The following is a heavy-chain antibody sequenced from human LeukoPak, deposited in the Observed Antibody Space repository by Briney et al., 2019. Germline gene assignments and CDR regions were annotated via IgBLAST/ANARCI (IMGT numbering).Heavy chain of an antibody. CDR1: GGSISSYY. V-gene: IGHV4-59*01. CDR2: IYYSGST. Sequence: SETLSLTCTVSGGSISSYYWSWIRQPPGKGLEWIGYIYYSGSTNYNPSPKSRVTISVDTSKNQFSLKLSSVTAADTAVYYCAREYDIVATRFFDYWGQGTLVTVSS. CDR3: AREYDIVATRFFDY. D-gene: IGHD5-12*01. J-gene: IGHJ4*02.